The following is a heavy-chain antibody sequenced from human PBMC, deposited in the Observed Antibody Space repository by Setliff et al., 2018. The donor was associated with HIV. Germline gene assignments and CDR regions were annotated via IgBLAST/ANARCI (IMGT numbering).Heavy chain of an antibody. J-gene: IGHJ4*02. Sequence: ASVKVSCKASGYTFTNYYIHWVRQAPGQGLEWVGRIKPNSGDTNYAQNFQGRVTMTRDASISTAYMELSRLRSDDTAVYYCARTLPQYTNLFDYWGQGTLVTVSS. CDR3: ARTLPQYTNLFDY. CDR2: IKPNSGDT. D-gene: IGHD5-18*01. CDR1: GYTFTNYY. V-gene: IGHV1-2*02.